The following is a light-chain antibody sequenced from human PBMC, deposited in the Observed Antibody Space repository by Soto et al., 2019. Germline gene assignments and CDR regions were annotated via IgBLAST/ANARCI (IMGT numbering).Light chain of an antibody. V-gene: IGKV3-20*01. J-gene: IGKJ5*01. CDR3: QQYGSSLIT. CDR2: GAS. Sequence: DIVLTQSPGTLSLSPGERATLSCRASQSVSNNYLAWYQQKPGQAPRLLIYGASNRATGIPDRFSGSGSGTDFTLTISRLEPEDFAVYYCQQYGSSLITFGQGTRLEIK. CDR1: QSVSNNY.